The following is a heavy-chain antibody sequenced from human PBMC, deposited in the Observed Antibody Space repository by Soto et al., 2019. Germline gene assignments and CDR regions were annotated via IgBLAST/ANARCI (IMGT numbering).Heavy chain of an antibody. CDR1: GGTFSSYA. D-gene: IGHD6-13*01. J-gene: IGHJ5*02. CDR3: ARSPPYSSSWYLTYWFDP. CDR2: IIPIFGTA. V-gene: IGHV1-69*13. Sequence: SVKVSCKASGGTFSSYAISWVRQAPGQGLEWMGGIIPIFGTANYAQKFQGRVTITADESTSTAYMELSSLRSEDTAVYYCARSPPYSSSWYLTYWFDPWGQGTLVTVS.